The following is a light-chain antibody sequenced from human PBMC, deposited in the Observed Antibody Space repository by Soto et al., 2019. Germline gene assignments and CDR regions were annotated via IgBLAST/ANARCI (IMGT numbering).Light chain of an antibody. Sequence: QSALTQPASVSGSPGHSITISCSGTSGDVGGYNYVSWYQQHPGKAPKLMIYDVSNRPSGVSNRFSGSKSGNTASLTISGLQAEDEADYYCSSYISTSTLNVFGTGTKLTVL. CDR3: SSYISTSTLNV. V-gene: IGLV2-14*03. CDR2: DVS. J-gene: IGLJ1*01. CDR1: SGDVGGYNY.